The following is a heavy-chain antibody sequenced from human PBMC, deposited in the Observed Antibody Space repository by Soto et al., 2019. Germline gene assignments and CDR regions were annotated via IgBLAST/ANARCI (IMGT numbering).Heavy chain of an antibody. CDR3: ARRSLRSSVHYFEY. V-gene: IGHV3-21*01. CDR2: ISSSSSYI. D-gene: IGHD6-25*01. Sequence: RRPLRLSRTASPANPRFLSMNWVRQAPGKGLECVSSISSSSSYIYYADSVKGRFTISRDNAKNSLYLQMNSLRAEDTAVYYCARRSLRSSVHYFEYWGKGTLVTVSS. CDR1: PANPRFLS. J-gene: IGHJ4*02.